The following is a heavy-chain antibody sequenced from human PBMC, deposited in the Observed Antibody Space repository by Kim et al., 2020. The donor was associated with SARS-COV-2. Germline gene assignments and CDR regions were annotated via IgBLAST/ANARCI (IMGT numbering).Heavy chain of an antibody. J-gene: IGHJ4*02. D-gene: IGHD1-7*01. Sequence: SETLSLTCTVSGGSISSYYWSWIRQPAGKGLEWIGRIYTSGSTNYNPSLKSRVTMSVDTSKNQFSLKLSSVTAADTPVYYCARELTVFYNWNYVGLNYFDYWGQGALVTVSS. V-gene: IGHV4-4*07. CDR1: GGSISSYY. CDR3: ARELTVFYNWNYVGLNYFDY. CDR2: IYTSGST.